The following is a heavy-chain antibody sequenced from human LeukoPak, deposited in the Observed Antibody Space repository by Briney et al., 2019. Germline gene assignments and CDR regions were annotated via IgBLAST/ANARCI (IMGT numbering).Heavy chain of an antibody. CDR2: MNPNSGNT. Sequence: ASVKVSCKASGYTFTSYDINRVRQATGQGLEWMGWMNPNSGNTGYAKKFQGRVTMTRNTSISTAYMELSSLRSEDTAVYYCARGARGYNWNLPYYYYYYMDVWGKGTTVTVSS. CDR3: ARGARGYNWNLPYYYYYYMDV. V-gene: IGHV1-8*01. D-gene: IGHD1-7*01. CDR1: GYTFTSYD. J-gene: IGHJ6*03.